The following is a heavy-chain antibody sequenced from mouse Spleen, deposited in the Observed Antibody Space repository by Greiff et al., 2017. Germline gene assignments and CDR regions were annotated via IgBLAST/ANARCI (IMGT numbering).Heavy chain of an antibody. CDR3: ARDDRGYAMDY. Sequence: VQGVESGPGLVAPSQSLSITCTVSGFSLTSYGVHWVRQPPGKGLEWLGVIWAGGSTNYNSALMSRLSISKDNSKSQVFLKMNSLQTDDTAMYYCARDDRGYAMDYWAQGTSVTVSS. D-gene: IGHD2-14*01. V-gene: IGHV2-9*02. J-gene: IGHJ4*01. CDR2: IWAGGST. CDR1: GFSLTSYG.